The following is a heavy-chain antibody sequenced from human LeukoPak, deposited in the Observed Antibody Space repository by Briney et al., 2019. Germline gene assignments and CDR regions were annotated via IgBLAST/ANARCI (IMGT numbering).Heavy chain of an antibody. CDR3: AKDAFGMVIHSDY. CDR1: GFTFNNYA. Sequence: PGGSLRLSCAASGFTFNNYAMSWVRQAPGKGLEWVSAISGDSGATYYADSVRGRFTISRDNSKNTLYLQMSSLRAEDTAVYYCAKDAFGMVIHSDYWGQGTLVTVSS. CDR2: ISGDSGAT. D-gene: IGHD3-3*01. J-gene: IGHJ4*02. V-gene: IGHV3-23*01.